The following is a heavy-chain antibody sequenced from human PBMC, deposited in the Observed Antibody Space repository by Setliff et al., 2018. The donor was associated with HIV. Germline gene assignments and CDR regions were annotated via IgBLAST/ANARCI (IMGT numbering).Heavy chain of an antibody. CDR1: GYSISSNDW. J-gene: IGHJ6*02. Sequence: KTSETLSLTRVVSGYSISSNDWWGWIRQSPGKGLEWIGSIYYSGSTNYNPSLKSRVTISVDTSKNQFSLKLSSVTAADTAVYYCARGYDGSSWYHYYYYGMDVWGQGTTVTVSS. CDR2: IYYSGST. CDR3: ARGYDGSSWYHYYYYGMDV. V-gene: IGHV4-38-2*01. D-gene: IGHD6-13*01.